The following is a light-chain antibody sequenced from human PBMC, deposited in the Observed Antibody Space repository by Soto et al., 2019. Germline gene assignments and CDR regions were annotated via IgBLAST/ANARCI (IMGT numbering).Light chain of an antibody. V-gene: IGKV3-15*01. Sequence: IVMLHSPAPQPVSPAGRVILSCWASQSVSSNLVWYQQKPGQAPRLLIYGASTRATGIPARFSGSGSGTEFTLTISSLQSEDFAVYYCQQYNNWPPITFGQGTRLEIK. CDR3: QQYNNWPPIT. CDR1: QSVSSN. CDR2: GAS. J-gene: IGKJ5*01.